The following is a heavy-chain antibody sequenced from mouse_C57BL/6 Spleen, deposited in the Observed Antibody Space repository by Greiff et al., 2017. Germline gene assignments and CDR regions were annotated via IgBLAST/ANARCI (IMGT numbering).Heavy chain of an antibody. J-gene: IGHJ1*03. V-gene: IGHV14-4*01. Sequence: EVKLQESGAELVRPGASVKLSCTASGFNIKDDYMHWVKQRPEQGLEWIGWIDPENGDTEYASKFQGKATITADTSSNTAYLQLSSLTSEDTAVYYCTTRGSYDGYYWWYFDVWGTGTTVTVSS. D-gene: IGHD2-3*01. CDR2: IDPENGDT. CDR1: GFNIKDDY. CDR3: TTRGSYDGYYWWYFDV.